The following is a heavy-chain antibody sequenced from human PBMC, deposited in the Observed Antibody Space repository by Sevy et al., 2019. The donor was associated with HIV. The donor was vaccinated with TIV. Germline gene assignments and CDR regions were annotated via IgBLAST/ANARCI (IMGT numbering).Heavy chain of an antibody. J-gene: IGHJ6*02. CDR1: GFTFSSYW. CDR2: IKQDGSEK. D-gene: IGHD3-3*01. V-gene: IGHV3-7*01. CDR3: ARDLPYDFWSGYSPSSDGMDV. Sequence: GGSLRLSCAASGFTFSSYWMSWVRQAPGKGLEWVANIKQDGSEKYYVDSVKGRFTISRDNAKNSLYLQMNSLRAEDTAVYYCARDLPYDFWSGYSPSSDGMDVWGQRTTVTISS.